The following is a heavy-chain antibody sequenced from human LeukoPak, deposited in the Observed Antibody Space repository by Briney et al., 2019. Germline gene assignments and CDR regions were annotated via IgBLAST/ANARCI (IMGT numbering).Heavy chain of an antibody. CDR2: ISSSSSTI. CDR3: ARGGVGGGRFDS. CDR1: GFTVSSNY. J-gene: IGHJ4*02. V-gene: IGHV3-48*02. D-gene: IGHD3-3*01. Sequence: PGGSLRLSCAASGFTVSSNYMSWVRQAPGKGLGWVSYISSSSSTIYYADSVKGRFTISRDNAKNSLYLQMNSLRDEDTAVYYCARGGVGGGRFDSWGQGTLVTVSS.